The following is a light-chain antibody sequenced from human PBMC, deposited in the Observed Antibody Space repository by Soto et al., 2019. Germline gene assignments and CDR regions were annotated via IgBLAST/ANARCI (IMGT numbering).Light chain of an antibody. CDR3: QQYGSSPLT. V-gene: IGKV3-20*01. CDR2: GAS. CDR1: QSVIGNY. J-gene: IGKJ4*01. Sequence: EIVLTQSPGTLSLSPGEGATLSCRASQSVIGNYLAWYQQKPGQAPRLLIYGASSRATGIPDRFSGSGSGTDFTLTISRLEPEDFVVYYCQQYGSSPLTFGGGTKVELK.